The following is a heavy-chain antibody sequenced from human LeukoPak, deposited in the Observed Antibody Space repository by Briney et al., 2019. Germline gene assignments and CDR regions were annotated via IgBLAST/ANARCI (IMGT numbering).Heavy chain of an antibody. CDR2: INPNSGGT. Sequence: SVKVSCKASGYTFTSYGISWVRQAPGQGLEWMGRINPNSGGTNYAQKFQGRVTMTRDTSISTAYMELSRLRSDDTAVYYCARGWYYYGSGSYPEFDYWGQGTLVTVSS. CDR1: GYTFTSYG. CDR3: ARGWYYYGSGSYPEFDY. J-gene: IGHJ4*02. V-gene: IGHV1-2*06. D-gene: IGHD3-10*01.